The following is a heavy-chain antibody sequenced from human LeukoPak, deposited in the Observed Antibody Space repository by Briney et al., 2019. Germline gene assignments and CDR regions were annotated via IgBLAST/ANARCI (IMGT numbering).Heavy chain of an antibody. Sequence: GGSLRLSCTASGVTFSDYYMTCIRQAPGKGLEWVSYISGSGRPSYADSATGRFTISRDNAKYSLYLQMSSLRAEDTAVYYCARAPTGQIDHWGQGTLVTVSS. V-gene: IGHV3-11*01. D-gene: IGHD3-9*01. J-gene: IGHJ4*02. CDR3: ARAPTGQIDH. CDR1: GVTFSDYY. CDR2: ISGSGRP.